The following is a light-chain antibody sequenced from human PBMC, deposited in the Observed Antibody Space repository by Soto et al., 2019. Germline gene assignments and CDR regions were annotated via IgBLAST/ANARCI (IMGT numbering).Light chain of an antibody. CDR2: CAS. V-gene: IGKV3D-15*01. J-gene: IGKJ1*01. CDR3: QQYNTWLWT. CDR1: QSVNAN. Sequence: EVVMTQSPATLSVSPGERATLSCRASQSVNANLAWYQQKPGQAPRLLIHCASNRATGISARFSGPGFGTEFILTISSLQSEDFAVYYCQQYNTWLWTFGQGTKVEIK.